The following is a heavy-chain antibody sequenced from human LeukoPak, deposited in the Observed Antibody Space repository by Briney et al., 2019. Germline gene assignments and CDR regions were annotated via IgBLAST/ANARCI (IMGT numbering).Heavy chain of an antibody. V-gene: IGHV4-34*01. J-gene: IGHJ5*02. CDR3: ARGPASGSNFAWFDP. D-gene: IGHD3-10*01. CDR1: CGSLSNYY. CDR2: INHSGST. Sequence: SSETLYLTCAVYCGSLSNYYWSWIRQPPGKGLEWIGEINHSGSTKYNPSLKSRVTISVDMSKNQLSLELSSVTAADTAVYYCARGPASGSNFAWFDPWGHGTLVTVSS.